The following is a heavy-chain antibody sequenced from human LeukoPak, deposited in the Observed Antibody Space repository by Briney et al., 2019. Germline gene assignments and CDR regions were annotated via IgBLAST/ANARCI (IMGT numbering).Heavy chain of an antibody. Sequence: SDTLSLTYAVYGGSFNGYLWTWIRQPPGKGLEWIGKITPNGSTNYNPSLKSRVTISVDTSKSQFSLKLSSVTAADTAVYYCARGHDDNYYYYSMDVWGRGITVTVSS. J-gene: IGHJ6*03. V-gene: IGHV4-34*01. D-gene: IGHD3-22*01. CDR3: ARGHDDNYYYYSMDV. CDR2: ITPNGST. CDR1: GGSFNGYL.